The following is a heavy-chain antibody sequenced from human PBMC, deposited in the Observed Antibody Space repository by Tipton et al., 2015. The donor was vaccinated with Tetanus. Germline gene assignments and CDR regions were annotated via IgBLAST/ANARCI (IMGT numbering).Heavy chain of an antibody. Sequence: SLRLSCAASGFTFNRHTMNWVRQTPXRGLEWISSINGASTTVYYADSVEGRFTISRDNARQSLFLQMNSLRDGDTAVYYCASSLGGCSYYLNYWGRGSLVTVSS. CDR1: GFTFNRHT. D-gene: IGHD3-16*01. J-gene: IGHJ4*02. CDR2: INGASTTV. V-gene: IGHV3-48*02. CDR3: ASSLGGCSYYLNY.